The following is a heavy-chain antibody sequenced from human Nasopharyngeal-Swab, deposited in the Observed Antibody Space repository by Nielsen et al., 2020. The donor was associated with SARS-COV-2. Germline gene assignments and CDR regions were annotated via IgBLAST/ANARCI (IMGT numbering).Heavy chain of an antibody. D-gene: IGHD3-10*01. J-gene: IGHJ4*02. CDR2: IFSNDEK. CDR1: EFSLSNARMA. Sequence: SGPTLVQPTDPLTLTCTVSEFSLSNARMALSWTRQPPGKVLEWPAHIFSNDEKSYSTSLRSRLSISKDTSKSQVVLTMTNMDPVDTATYYCARIMRQLYHYASGSYRADYFDYWGQGALVTVSS. CDR3: ARIMRQLYHYASGSYRADYFDY. V-gene: IGHV2-26*01.